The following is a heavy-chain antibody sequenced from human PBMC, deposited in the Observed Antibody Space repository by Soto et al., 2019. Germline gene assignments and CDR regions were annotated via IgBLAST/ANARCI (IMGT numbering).Heavy chain of an antibody. CDR1: GFTFKNAW. Sequence: EVQLVESGGGLGEPGGSLRLSCEASGFTFKNAWMSWLRQAPGRGLEWVGRIISNSDGGTDEYAAPVNGRVTISRDELKNTIDLQMNCLKTEDTAVYYWTTYEGDSRSFYIFDYWGQGALVTVSS. CDR2: IISNSDGGTD. J-gene: IGHJ4*02. CDR3: TTYEGDSRSFYIFDY. D-gene: IGHD3-22*01. V-gene: IGHV3-15*07.